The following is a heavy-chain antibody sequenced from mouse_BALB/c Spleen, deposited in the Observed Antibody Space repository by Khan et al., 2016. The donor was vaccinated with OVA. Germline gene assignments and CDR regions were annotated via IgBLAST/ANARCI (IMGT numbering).Heavy chain of an antibody. CDR2: ISYSGNT. J-gene: IGHJ2*01. V-gene: IGHV3-2*02. CDR1: GYSITSDYA. CDR3: ARVYGGDFDY. D-gene: IGHD1-1*01. Sequence: QLEESGPGLVKPSQSLSLICTVTGYSITSDYAWNWIRQFPGNKLEWMGFISYSGNTKYNPSPKSRISITRDTSKNQFFLQLNSVTTEDTATYYCARVYGGDFDYWGQGTTLTVSS.